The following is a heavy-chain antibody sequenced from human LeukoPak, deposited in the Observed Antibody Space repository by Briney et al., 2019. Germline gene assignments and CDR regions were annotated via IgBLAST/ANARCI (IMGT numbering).Heavy chain of an antibody. Sequence: GGSLRLSCAASGFTFSSYAMSWVRQAPGKGLEWVSAISGSGGSTYYADSVKGRFTIARDNSKNTLYLQMNSLRAEDTAVYYCAKVSWIVVVQYFYYMDVWGKGTTVTVSS. J-gene: IGHJ6*03. CDR1: GFTFSSYA. CDR3: AKVSWIVVVQYFYYMDV. CDR2: ISGSGGST. V-gene: IGHV3-23*01. D-gene: IGHD3-22*01.